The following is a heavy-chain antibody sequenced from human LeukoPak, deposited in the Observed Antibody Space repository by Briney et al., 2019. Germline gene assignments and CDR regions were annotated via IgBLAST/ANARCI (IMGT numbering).Heavy chain of an antibody. J-gene: IGHJ6*03. Sequence: SETLSLTCTVSGGSISSYYWSWIRQPPGKGLEWIGYIYYSGSTNYNPSLKSRVTISVDTSKNRFTLKLSSVTAADTAVYYCARHERGITMVRGVITSYYYYYYMDVWGKGTTVTISS. CDR3: ARHERGITMVRGVITSYYYYYYMDV. CDR1: GGSISSYY. CDR2: IYYSGST. V-gene: IGHV4-59*08. D-gene: IGHD3-10*01.